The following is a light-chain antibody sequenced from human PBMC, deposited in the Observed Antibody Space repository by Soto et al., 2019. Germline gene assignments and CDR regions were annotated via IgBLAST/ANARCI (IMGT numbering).Light chain of an antibody. CDR2: EVT. CDR3: ASYTSRGTRV. V-gene: IGLV2-14*01. J-gene: IGLJ1*01. Sequence: QSALTQPPSASGSAGQSVTISCTGTSTDIGGYNFVSWYQQHPGKAPKFMIYEVTNRPSGVSNRFSGSKSGNTASLTISGLQAEDEADYYCASYTSRGTRVFGTGTKVTVL. CDR1: STDIGGYNF.